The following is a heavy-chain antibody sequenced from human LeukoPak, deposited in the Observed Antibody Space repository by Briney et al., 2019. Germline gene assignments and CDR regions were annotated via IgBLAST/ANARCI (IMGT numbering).Heavy chain of an antibody. CDR1: GVTVSNNY. CDR2: ISGSGGST. D-gene: IGHD4-17*01. CDR3: AKNGYGAPIDY. Sequence: GGSLRLSCVVSGVTVSNNYMKWVRQAPGKGLEWVSAISGSGGSTYYADSVKGRFTISRDNSKNTLYLQMNSLRAEDTAVIYGAKNGYGAPIDYWGQGPLVTVSS. V-gene: IGHV3-23*01. J-gene: IGHJ4*02.